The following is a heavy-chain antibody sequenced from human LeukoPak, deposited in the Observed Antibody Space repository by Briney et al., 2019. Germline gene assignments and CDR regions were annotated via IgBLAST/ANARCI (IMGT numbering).Heavy chain of an antibody. V-gene: IGHV4-34*01. CDR1: GGSFNDYY. CDR3: ARVPLSSIAARPDSHY. D-gene: IGHD6-6*01. J-gene: IGHJ4*02. Sequence: SETLSLTCAVYGGSFNDYYWNWIRQPPGKGLEWIGEINLRGSTTYNPSLKSRVTISLGESKNQFSLKLSSVTAADTAVYYCARVPLSSIAARPDSHYWGQGTLVTVSS. CDR2: INLRGST.